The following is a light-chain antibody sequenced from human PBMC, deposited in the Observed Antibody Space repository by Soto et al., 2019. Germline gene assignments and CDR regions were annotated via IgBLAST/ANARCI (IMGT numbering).Light chain of an antibody. J-gene: IGKJ4*01. CDR1: QSVSSN. CDR2: GAS. Sequence: EIVMTQSPATLSVSPGERATLSCRASQSVSSNLAWYQQKPGQAPRLLIYGASTRATGIPAMFSGSVSGTEFTLTISSLQSEDFAVYYCQQYNNWPLTFGGATKVEIK. V-gene: IGKV3-15*01. CDR3: QQYNNWPLT.